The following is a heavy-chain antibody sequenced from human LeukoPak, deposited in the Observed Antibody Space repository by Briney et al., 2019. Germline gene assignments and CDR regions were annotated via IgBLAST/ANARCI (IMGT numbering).Heavy chain of an antibody. D-gene: IGHD6-6*01. CDR2: IIPIFGTA. Sequence: GASVKVSCKASGYTFTGYYMHWVRQAPGQGLEWMGGIIPIFGTANYAQKFQGRVTITADKSTSTAYMELSSLRSEDTAVYYCARDSSIAARPPYYYYYMDVWGKGTTVTVSS. V-gene: IGHV1-69*06. J-gene: IGHJ6*03. CDR1: GYTFTGYY. CDR3: ARDSSIAARPPYYYYYMDV.